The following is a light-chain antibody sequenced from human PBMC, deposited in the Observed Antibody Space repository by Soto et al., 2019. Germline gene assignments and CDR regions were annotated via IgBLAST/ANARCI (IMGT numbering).Light chain of an antibody. V-gene: IGLV1-40*01. CDR3: QSYDSRLNCYV. Sequence: QSVLTQPPSVSGAPGQRVTISCTGSSSNIGAGYDVHWYQQLPGTAPKLLIYGNSNRPSGVPDRFSGSKSGTSASLAITGLQAEDEADYYCQSYDSRLNCYVFGTGTKLTVL. CDR2: GNS. J-gene: IGLJ1*01. CDR1: SSNIGAGYD.